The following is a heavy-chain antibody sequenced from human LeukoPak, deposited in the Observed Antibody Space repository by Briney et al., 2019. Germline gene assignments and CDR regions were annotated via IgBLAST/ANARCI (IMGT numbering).Heavy chain of an antibody. D-gene: IGHD3-22*01. CDR3: AREYYYDSSGYYKVLDY. Sequence: GGSLRLSCAASGFTVSHNYMSWVRQAPGKGLVWVSRINSDGSSTSYADSVKGRFTISRDNAKNTLYLQMNSLRAEDTAVYYCAREYYYDSSGYYKVLDYWGQGTLVTVSS. CDR2: INSDGSST. V-gene: IGHV3-74*01. CDR1: GFTVSHNY. J-gene: IGHJ4*02.